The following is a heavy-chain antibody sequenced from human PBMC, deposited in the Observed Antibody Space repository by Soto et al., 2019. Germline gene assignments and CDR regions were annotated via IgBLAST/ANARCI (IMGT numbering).Heavy chain of an antibody. V-gene: IGHV2-5*01. CDR1: GFSLTTTGVG. J-gene: IGHJ5*02. Sequence: QITLKKAGPTLVKPTQTLTLTCTFSGFSLTTTGVGVGWIRQPPRSAPELLAPIYWNDNKRYSLSLESRLTIRTDTAQTQVVLTMSAIDPVDTCTYYCAHRPASHIYWFGPWGQGTLVIVSS. D-gene: IGHD2-21*01. CDR3: AHRPASHIYWFGP. CDR2: IYWNDNK.